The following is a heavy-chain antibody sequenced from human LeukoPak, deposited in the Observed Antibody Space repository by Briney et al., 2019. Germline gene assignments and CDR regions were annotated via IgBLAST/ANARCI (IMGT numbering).Heavy chain of an antibody. D-gene: IGHD2/OR15-2a*01. J-gene: IGHJ6*02. V-gene: IGHV3-23*01. CDR1: GFTFSSYA. CDR2: ISGSTNTP. Sequence: GGSLRLSCAASGFTFSSYAMTWVRQAPGGGLEWISAISGSTNTPYYADSVKGLFTISRDNSKNTLYLQMISLRADDTAVYYCAKSGEVLRTTYYGMDVWGQGTTVTVSS. CDR3: AKSGEVLRTTYYGMDV.